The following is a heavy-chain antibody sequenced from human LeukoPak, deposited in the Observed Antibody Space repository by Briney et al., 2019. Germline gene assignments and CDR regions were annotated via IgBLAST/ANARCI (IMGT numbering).Heavy chain of an antibody. J-gene: IGHJ3*02. D-gene: IGHD6-6*01. CDR3: ATDLRGSSSRVGAFDI. CDR2: FDPEDGET. Sequence: GASVKVSCKVSGYTLTELSLHWVRQAPGKGLEWMGGFDPEDGETIYAQKFQGGVTMTEDTSTDTAYMELSSLRSEDTAVYYCATDLRGSSSRVGAFDIWGQGTMFTVSS. V-gene: IGHV1-24*01. CDR1: GYTLTELS.